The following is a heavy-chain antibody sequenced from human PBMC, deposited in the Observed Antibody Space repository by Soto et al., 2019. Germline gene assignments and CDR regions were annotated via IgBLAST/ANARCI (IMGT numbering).Heavy chain of an antibody. D-gene: IGHD3-22*01. CDR1: EFSSDDYT. CDR2: ISWKSDHI. Sequence: EVQLVESGGGLVQPGGSLILSCVASEFSSDDYTLHWVRQVPGKGLEWISGISWKSDHIDYAESVKGRFTISKDNAKNSLYLRMSSLRADDTALYYCVRNRDDSKSAGDAFDIWGQGTMVTVSS. V-gene: IGHV3-9*02. J-gene: IGHJ3*02. CDR3: VRNRDDSKSAGDAFDI.